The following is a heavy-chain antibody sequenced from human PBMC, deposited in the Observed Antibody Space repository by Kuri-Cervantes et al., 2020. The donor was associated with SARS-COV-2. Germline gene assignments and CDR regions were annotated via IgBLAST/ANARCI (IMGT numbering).Heavy chain of an antibody. Sequence: SETLSLTCTVSGGSINSSFWSWIRQPPGKGLEWIGYMYYSGRTNYNPSLKSRVTVSVDTSKNQFSLKLSSVTAADTAEYYCATIFGEFDYWGQGTLVTVSS. CDR1: GGSINSSF. V-gene: IGHV4-59*01. CDR2: MYYSGRT. CDR3: ATIFGEFDY. J-gene: IGHJ4*02. D-gene: IGHD3-10*02.